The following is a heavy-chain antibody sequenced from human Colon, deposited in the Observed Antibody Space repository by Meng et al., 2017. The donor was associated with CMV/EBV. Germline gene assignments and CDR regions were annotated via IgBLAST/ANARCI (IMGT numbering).Heavy chain of an antibody. Sequence: QMQLVQSGAEVKKTGSSVMVSCKASGFTFRHRYVHWVRQAPGQALEWMGWITPFNGNTNYAQKLQDRVTITRDMPMTTAYMELSSLRSDDRAIYFCASGEEQLAHFDYWGQGTLVTVSS. J-gene: IGHJ4*02. D-gene: IGHD6-13*01. CDR2: ITPFNGNT. V-gene: IGHV1-45*02. CDR1: GFTFRHRY. CDR3: ASGEEQLAHFDY.